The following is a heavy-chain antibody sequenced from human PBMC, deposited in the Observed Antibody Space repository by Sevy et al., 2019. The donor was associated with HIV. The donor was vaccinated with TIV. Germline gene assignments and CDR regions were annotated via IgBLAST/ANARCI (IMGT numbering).Heavy chain of an antibody. D-gene: IGHD1-1*01. CDR3: ASEWGGPVQRGRLSYYCGMDV. CDR2: IIPLFGTT. J-gene: IGHJ6*02. CDR1: GGPFNTYA. Sequence: ASVKVSCKASGGPFNTYAITWIRQAPGQGLEWVGGIIPLFGTTNYAQRFQGRVTITADESRTTAYMELSSLRSEDTAVYYCASEWGGPVQRGRLSYYCGMDVWGQGTTVTVSS. V-gene: IGHV1-69*13.